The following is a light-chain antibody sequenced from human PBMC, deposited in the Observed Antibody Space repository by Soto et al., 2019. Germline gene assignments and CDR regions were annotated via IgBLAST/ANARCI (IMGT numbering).Light chain of an antibody. V-gene: IGLV1-40*01. Sequence: QSVLTQPPSVSGAPGQRVTISCTRSSSKIEACYDVHWYQQLPGTAPKLLIYGNSNRPSGVPYRFSGSKSGTSASLAITGLQAEDEADYYCQSYDSSLSAYYVFGTGTKVTVL. CDR1: SSKIEACYD. CDR2: GNS. CDR3: QSYDSSLSAYYV. J-gene: IGLJ1*01.